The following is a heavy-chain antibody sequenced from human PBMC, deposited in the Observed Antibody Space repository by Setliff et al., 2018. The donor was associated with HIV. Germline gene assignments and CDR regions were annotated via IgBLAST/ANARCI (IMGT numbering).Heavy chain of an antibody. CDR2: ISSSGSTI. CDR3: ARGGYYYDSSGYHDAFDI. CDR1: GFTFSSYE. D-gene: IGHD3-22*01. V-gene: IGHV3-48*03. Sequence: TGGSLRLSCAASGFTFSSYEMNWVRQAPGKGLEWVSYISSSGSTIYYADSVKGRFTISRDNAKNSLYLQMNSLRAEDTAVYYCARGGYYYDSSGYHDAFDIWGQGTMVTVSS. J-gene: IGHJ3*02.